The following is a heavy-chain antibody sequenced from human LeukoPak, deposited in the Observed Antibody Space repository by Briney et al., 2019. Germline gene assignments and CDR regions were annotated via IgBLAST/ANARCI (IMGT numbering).Heavy chain of an antibody. J-gene: IGHJ4*02. V-gene: IGHV4-34*01. CDR2: INLSGST. Sequence: SETLSLTCAVYGGSFSGYYWSWIRQPPGKGLEWIGEINLSGSTNYNPSLKSRVTISVDTSKNQFSLKLSSVTAADTAVYYCARGNGIGQSDSSGYFDYWGQGTLVTVSS. CDR1: GGSFSGYY. D-gene: IGHD3-22*01. CDR3: ARGNGIGQSDSSGYFDY.